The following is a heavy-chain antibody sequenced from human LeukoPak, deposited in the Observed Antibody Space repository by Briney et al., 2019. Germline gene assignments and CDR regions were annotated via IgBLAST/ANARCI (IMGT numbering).Heavy chain of an antibody. CDR3: VKDRWQSLPYYFDY. D-gene: IGHD6-13*01. CDR1: GFTFSSYA. V-gene: IGHV3-64D*06. CDR2: ISSNGGST. J-gene: IGHJ4*02. Sequence: GVSLRLSCSASGFTFSSYALHWVRQAPGKGREYVSSISSNGGSTYYADSVKGRFTISRDNSKNTLYLQMSSLKPEDTAVFYCVKDRWQSLPYYFDYWGQGTLVTVSS.